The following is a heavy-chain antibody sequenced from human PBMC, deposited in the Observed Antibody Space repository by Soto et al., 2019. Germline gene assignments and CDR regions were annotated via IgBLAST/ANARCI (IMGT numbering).Heavy chain of an antibody. Sequence: ASVKVSCKASGYTFTSYAMHWVRQAAGQRLEWMGWINAGNGNTKYSQKFQGRVTITRDTSASTAYMELSSLRSEDTAVYYCARSVVSGSIFFQFIWCGRWGRGHRVVVSS. CDR1: GYTFTSYA. D-gene: IGHD3-10*01. CDR2: INAGNGNT. V-gene: IGHV1-3*01. J-gene: IGHJ5*02. CDR3: ARSVVSGSIFFQFIWCGR.